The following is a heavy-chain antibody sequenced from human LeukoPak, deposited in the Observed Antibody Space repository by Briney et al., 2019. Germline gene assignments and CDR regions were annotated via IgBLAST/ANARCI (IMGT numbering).Heavy chain of an antibody. V-gene: IGHV1-69*13. CDR2: IIPIFGTA. CDR1: GDTFSNHP. D-gene: IGHD3-10*01. CDR3: ARTRFPYYRLSGTDYYSMDV. J-gene: IGHJ6*03. Sequence: SVKVSCKASGDTFSNHPINWVRQAPGQGLEWMGGIIPIFGTANYAQKFQGRVTITADESTSTAYMELSSLRSEDTAVYYCARTRFPYYRLSGTDYYSMDVWGKGTTVTVSS.